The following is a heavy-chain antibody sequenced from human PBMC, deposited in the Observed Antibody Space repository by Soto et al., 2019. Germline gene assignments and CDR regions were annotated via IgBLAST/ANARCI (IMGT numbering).Heavy chain of an antibody. V-gene: IGHV4-39*01. CDR1: GGSITTPIYY. J-gene: IGHJ5*02. CDR2: VYYDGTT. CDR3: ARRAGICYFTAP. D-gene: IGHD2-21*01. Sequence: SETLSLTCAVSGGSITTPIYYWDWVRRPPGEGLEWIGTVYYDGTTFYNPSLRGRVTVSIDTPKKQFFLNLPSVTAADTAVYYCARRAGICYFTAPGGGGTLVTVSS.